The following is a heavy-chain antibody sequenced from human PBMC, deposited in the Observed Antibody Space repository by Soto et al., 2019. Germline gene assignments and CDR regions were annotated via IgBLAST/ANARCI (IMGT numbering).Heavy chain of an antibody. V-gene: IGHV3-30-3*01. CDR2: ISYDGSNK. CDR1: GFTFSSYA. Sequence: ESGGGVVQPGRSLRLSCAASGFTFSSYAMHWVRQAPGKGLEWVAVISYDGSNKYYADSVKGRFTISRDNSKNTLYLQMNSLRAEDTAVYYCARARYCDSRRNRFDYWGQGTLVTVSS. J-gene: IGHJ4*02. D-gene: IGHD3-22*01. CDR3: ARARYCDSRRNRFDY.